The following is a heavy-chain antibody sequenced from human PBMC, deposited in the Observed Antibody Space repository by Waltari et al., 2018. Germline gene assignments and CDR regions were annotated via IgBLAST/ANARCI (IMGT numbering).Heavy chain of an antibody. V-gene: IGHV1-8*03. CDR1: GYTFTSYD. D-gene: IGHD7-27*01. Sequence: QVQLVQSGAEVKKPGASVKVSCKASGYTFTSYDINWVRQATGQGLEWMGWMNPNRGNTGYAQKFQGRVTITRNTSISTADMELSSLRSEDTAVYYCARGWGSRWYFDLWGRGTLVTVSS. J-gene: IGHJ2*01. CDR2: MNPNRGNT. CDR3: ARGWGSRWYFDL.